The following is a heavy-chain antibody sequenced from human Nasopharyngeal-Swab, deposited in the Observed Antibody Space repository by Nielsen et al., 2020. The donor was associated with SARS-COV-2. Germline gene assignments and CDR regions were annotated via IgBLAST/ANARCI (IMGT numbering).Heavy chain of an antibody. J-gene: IGHJ6*02. CDR3: ARQRGNLRLGFYYYYGMDV. V-gene: IGHV4-39*01. D-gene: IGHD3-16*01. CDR1: GGSISSSSYY. CDR2: IYYSGST. Sequence: ETLSLTCTVSGGSISSSSYYWGWIRQPPGKGLEWIGSIYYSGSTYYNPSLKSRVTISVDTSKNQFSLKLSSVTAADTAVYYCARQRGNLRLGFYYYYGMDVWGQGTTVTVSS.